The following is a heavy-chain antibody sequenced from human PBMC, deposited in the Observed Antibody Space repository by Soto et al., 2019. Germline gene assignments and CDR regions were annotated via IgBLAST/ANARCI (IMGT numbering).Heavy chain of an antibody. CDR2: ISGDSDNT. D-gene: IGHD6-19*01. V-gene: IGHV1-3*01. CDR1: GYMFTKSA. J-gene: IGHJ4*03. CDR3: ARDGVAAGNINFDY. Sequence: GASVKVSCKASGYMFTKSAMHWVRQAPGQRLEWMGWISGDSDNTKYSPKLQDRVTITRDTSASTAYMELSSLRSEDTALYYCARDGVAAGNINFDYWGQGTLVTVSS.